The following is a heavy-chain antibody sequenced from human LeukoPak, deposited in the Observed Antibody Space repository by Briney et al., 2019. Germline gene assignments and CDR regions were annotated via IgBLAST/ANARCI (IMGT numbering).Heavy chain of an antibody. D-gene: IGHD3-10*01. CDR1: GGSISSYY. V-gene: IGHV4-59*08. CDR2: IYYSGST. J-gene: IGHJ5*02. Sequence: SETLSLTCTVSGGSISSYYWSWIQQPPGKGLEWIGYIYYSGSTNYNPSLKSRVTISVDTSKNQFSLKLSSLTAADTAVYYCARQFMVRGVKVPWFDPWGQGTLVTVSS. CDR3: ARQFMVRGVKVPWFDP.